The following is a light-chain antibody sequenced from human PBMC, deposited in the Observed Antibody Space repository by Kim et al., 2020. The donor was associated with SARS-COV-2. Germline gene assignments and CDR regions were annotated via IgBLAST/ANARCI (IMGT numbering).Light chain of an antibody. J-gene: IGKJ5*01. CDR3: QQYSDWRPIT. CDR1: QSISRH. CDR2: GAF. V-gene: IGKV3-15*01. Sequence: SPGERATLSWRASQSISRHLALYQQKPGQAPRLLISGAFTRATYIPSKFSCSGSGREFTLTITTLQSEDFAIYYCQQYSDWRPITFGQGTRLEIK.